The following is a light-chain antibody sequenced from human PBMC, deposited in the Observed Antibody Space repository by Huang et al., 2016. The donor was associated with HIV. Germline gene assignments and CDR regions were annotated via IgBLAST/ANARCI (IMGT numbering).Light chain of an antibody. J-gene: IGKJ2*01. CDR2: AAA. CDR1: QRVSSRY. CDR3: QQYGSSSYT. Sequence: EIVLTQSPASLSLSPGERAMLSCGASQRVSSRYLAWCQQKPGLPPRLLSYAAAVRAPGIPDRFSGGGSGTDFTLTISRLEPEDFAVYYCQQYGSSSYTFGQGTKLEIK. V-gene: IGKV3D-20*01.